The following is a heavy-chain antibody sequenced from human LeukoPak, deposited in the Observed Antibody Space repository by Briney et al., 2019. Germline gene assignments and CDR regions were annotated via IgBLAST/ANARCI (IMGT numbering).Heavy chain of an antibody. CDR3: AKDRGEQWLVLDY. CDR2: ISSSSSYI. J-gene: IGHJ4*02. V-gene: IGHV3-21*01. Sequence: GGSLRLSCAASGFTFSSYSMNWVRQAPGKGLEWVSSISSSSSYIYYADSVKGRFTISRDNAKNSLYLQMNSLRAEDTAVYYCAKDRGEQWLVLDYWGQGTLVTVSS. CDR1: GFTFSSYS. D-gene: IGHD6-19*01.